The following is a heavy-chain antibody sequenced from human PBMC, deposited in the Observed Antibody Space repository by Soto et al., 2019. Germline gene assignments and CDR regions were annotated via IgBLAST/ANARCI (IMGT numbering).Heavy chain of an antibody. CDR3: ARAHYGDYGYGMDV. CDR1: GGSVNSGSYY. J-gene: IGHJ6*02. Sequence: SETLSLTCTVSGGSVNSGSYYWSWIRQSPGKGLEWIGYIYYSGSTSYNPSLKSRVTISVDRSKNQFSLKLSSVTAADTAVYYCARAHYGDYGYGMDVWGQGTTVTVSS. D-gene: IGHD4-17*01. V-gene: IGHV4-61*01. CDR2: IYYSGST.